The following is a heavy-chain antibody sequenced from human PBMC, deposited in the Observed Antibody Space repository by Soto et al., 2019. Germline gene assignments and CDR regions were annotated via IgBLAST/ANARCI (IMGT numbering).Heavy chain of an antibody. CDR1: GDSVSSNSAT. D-gene: IGHD3-16*01. CDR2: TYYRSKWSN. Sequence: QVQLQQSGPGLVKPSQTLSLTCAISGDSVSSNSATWDRIRQSPSRGLEWLGRTYYRSKWSNDYPVSVKGRITINPDTSNNQVSLHLNSVTPDDTAVYYCARLIGNSWLDSWGQGTLVTVSS. CDR3: ARLIGNSWLDS. V-gene: IGHV6-1*01. J-gene: IGHJ5*01.